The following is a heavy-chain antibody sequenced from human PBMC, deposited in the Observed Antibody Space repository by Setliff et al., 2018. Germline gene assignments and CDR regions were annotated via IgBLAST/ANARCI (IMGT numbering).Heavy chain of an antibody. CDR3: AGQGPIFGSGLIPGFDQ. CDR1: GLTFNSYA. V-gene: IGHV3-23*01. Sequence: GGSLRLSCAASGLTFNSYAMSWVRQAPGKGLEWVSSVSVSGDNTYYTDSVKGRFTTSRDNSKNTLSLQMSSLRTEDTTIYFCAGQGPIFGSGLIPGFDQWGQGTMVTV. CDR2: VSVSGDNT. J-gene: IGHJ4*02. D-gene: IGHD3-3*01.